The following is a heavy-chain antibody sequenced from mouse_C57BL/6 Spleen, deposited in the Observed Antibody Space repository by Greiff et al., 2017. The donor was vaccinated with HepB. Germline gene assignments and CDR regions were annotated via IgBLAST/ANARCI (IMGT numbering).Heavy chain of an antibody. CDR1: GYSFTGYF. CDR2: INPYNGDT. D-gene: IGHD3-2*02. V-gene: IGHV1-20*01. Sequence: VQLQQSGPELVKPGDSVKISCKASGYSFTGYFMNWVMQSHGKSLEWIGRINPYNGDTFYNQKFKGKGTLTVDKSSSTAHMELRSLTSEDSAVYYCARSGGYDDPFAYWGQGTLVTVFA. CDR3: ARSGGYDDPFAY. J-gene: IGHJ3*01.